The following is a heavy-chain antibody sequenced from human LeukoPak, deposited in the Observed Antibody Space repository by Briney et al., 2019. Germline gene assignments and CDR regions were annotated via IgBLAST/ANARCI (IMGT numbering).Heavy chain of an antibody. CDR1: GGSISSSGYY. CDR2: VYYSGNT. D-gene: IGHD3-22*01. V-gene: IGHV4-39*01. Sequence: SETLSLTCTVSGGSISSSGYYWDWIRQPPGKGLEWIGSVYYSGNTYYKSSLESQVTISVDTSNNRFSLKLNSVTAADTGTYYCARTSGRGSVDPGTSGYVDSWVQGSLVTVSS. CDR3: ARTSGRGSVDPGTSGYVDS. J-gene: IGHJ4*02.